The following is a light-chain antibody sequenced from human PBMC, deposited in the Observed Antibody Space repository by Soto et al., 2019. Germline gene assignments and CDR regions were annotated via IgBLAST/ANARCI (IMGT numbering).Light chain of an antibody. CDR1: QSISNW. CDR2: HAS. V-gene: IGKV1-5*01. J-gene: IGKJ1*01. CDR3: QQYNSYS. Sequence: DIPMTQSPSTLPASVGDRVTITCRASQSISNWLAWYQQKPGIAPKLLIYHASTLESGVPSRFSGSGSGTEFTLTISSLQPDDFASYYCQQYNSYSFGQGTKVEMK.